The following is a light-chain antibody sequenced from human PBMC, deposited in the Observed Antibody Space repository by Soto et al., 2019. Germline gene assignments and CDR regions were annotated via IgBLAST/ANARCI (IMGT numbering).Light chain of an antibody. J-gene: IGLJ2*01. CDR2: EVT. CDR3: AAWDDSLRVVL. Sequence: QSALTQPASVSGSPGQSITISCTGTSGDIGSYNRVSWYQQHPGKAPKLIIYEVTDRPSGVSNRFSGSKSGNTASLTISGLQAEDEAEYYCAAWDDSLRVVLFGGGTKLTVL. CDR1: SGDIGSYNR. V-gene: IGLV2-14*01.